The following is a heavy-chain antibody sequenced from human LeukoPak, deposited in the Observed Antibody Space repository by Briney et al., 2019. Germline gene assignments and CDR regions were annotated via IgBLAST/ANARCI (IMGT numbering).Heavy chain of an antibody. CDR2: ISGSGGST. D-gene: IGHD3-10*01. Sequence: GGSLRLSCAASGFTFSSYAMSWVRQAPGKGPEWVSAISGSGGSTYYADSVKGRFTIPRDNSKNTLYLQMNSLRAEDTAVYYCARGPQTVIGFDYWGQGTLVTVSS. J-gene: IGHJ4*02. CDR1: GFTFSSYA. V-gene: IGHV3-23*01. CDR3: ARGPQTVIGFDY.